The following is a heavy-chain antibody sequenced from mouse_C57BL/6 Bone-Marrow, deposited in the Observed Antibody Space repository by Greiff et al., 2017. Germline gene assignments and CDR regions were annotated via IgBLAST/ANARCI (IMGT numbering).Heavy chain of an antibody. V-gene: IGHV10-3*01. J-gene: IGHJ4*01. CDR3: VRGRDYYGSKDYAMDY. CDR1: GFTFNTYA. Sequence: EVQLVESGGGLVQPKGSLKLSCAASGFTFNTYAMHWVRQAPGKGLEWVARIRSKSSNYATYYADSVKDRFTISRDDSQSMLYLQMNNLKTEDTAMYYCVRGRDYYGSKDYAMDYWGQGTSVTVSS. CDR2: IRSKSSNYAT. D-gene: IGHD1-1*01.